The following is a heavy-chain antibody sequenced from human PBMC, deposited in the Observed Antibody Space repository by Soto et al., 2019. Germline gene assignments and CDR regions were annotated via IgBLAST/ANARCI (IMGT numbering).Heavy chain of an antibody. CDR1: GGSISSSNW. CDR3: ALFREAVAGTRDYYGMDV. D-gene: IGHD6-19*01. V-gene: IGHV4-4*02. CDR2: IYHSGST. Sequence: SETLSLTCAVSGGSISSSNWWSWVRQPPGKGLEWIGEIYHSGSTNYNPSLKSRVTISVDKSKNQFSLKLSSVTAADTAVYYCALFREAVAGTRDYYGMDVWGQGTSVT. J-gene: IGHJ6*02.